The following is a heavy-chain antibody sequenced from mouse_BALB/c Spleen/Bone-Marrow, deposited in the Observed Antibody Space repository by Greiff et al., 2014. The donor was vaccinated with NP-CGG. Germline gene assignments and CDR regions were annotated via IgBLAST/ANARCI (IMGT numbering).Heavy chain of an antibody. CDR1: GFTFSDFY. CDR3: ARSGERYGAMDY. J-gene: IGHJ4*01. V-gene: IGHV5-4*02. CDR2: ISNGGTYT. Sequence: EVQLVESGGGLVKPGGSLKLSCAASGFTFSDFYMFWFRQTPEKRLEWVATISNGGTYTYYPDSVKGRFTISRDNAKSNLYLQMSSLKSEDTAMYYCARSGERYGAMDYWGQGTSVTVTS. D-gene: IGHD1-1*02.